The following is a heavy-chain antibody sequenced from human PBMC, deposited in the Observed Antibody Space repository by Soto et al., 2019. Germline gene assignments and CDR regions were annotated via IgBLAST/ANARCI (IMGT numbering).Heavy chain of an antibody. CDR1: GGSFSGYY. Sequence: SETLSLTCAVYGGSFSGYYWSWIRQPPGKGLEWIGEINHSGSTNYNPSLKSRVTISVDTSKNQFSLKLSSVTAAATAVYYCARGDVDTAMAGFDYWGKVTLVTVSS. D-gene: IGHD5-18*01. CDR3: ARGDVDTAMAGFDY. V-gene: IGHV4-34*01. J-gene: IGHJ4*02. CDR2: INHSGST.